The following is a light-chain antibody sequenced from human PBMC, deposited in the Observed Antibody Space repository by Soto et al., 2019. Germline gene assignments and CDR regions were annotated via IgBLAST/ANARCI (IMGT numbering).Light chain of an antibody. CDR2: AAS. V-gene: IGKV1-39*01. J-gene: IGKJ3*01. CDR3: QQSHTTPLIT. Sequence: DIQMTQSPSSLSASVGDIVTITRRSSQSISNFLNWYQQKPGKAPKLLIYAASTLQRGVPSRFSASGSGTDFTLTISSLQPEDFASYFCQQSHTTPLITFGPGTKVDIK. CDR1: QSISNF.